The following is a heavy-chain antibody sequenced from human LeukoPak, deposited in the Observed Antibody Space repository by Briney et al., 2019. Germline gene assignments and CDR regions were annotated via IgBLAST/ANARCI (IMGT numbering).Heavy chain of an antibody. V-gene: IGHV4-30-4*01. CDR2: IYYSGST. CDR3: ARGRIGPGTLDY. D-gene: IGHD2/OR15-2a*01. J-gene: IGHJ4*02. CDR1: GGSISSGDYY. Sequence: PSETLSLTCTVSGGSISSGDYYWSWIRQPPGKGLEWIGYIYYSGSTYYNPSLKSRVTISVDTSKNQFSLKLSSVTAADTAVYYCARGRIGPGTLDYWGQGTLVTVSS.